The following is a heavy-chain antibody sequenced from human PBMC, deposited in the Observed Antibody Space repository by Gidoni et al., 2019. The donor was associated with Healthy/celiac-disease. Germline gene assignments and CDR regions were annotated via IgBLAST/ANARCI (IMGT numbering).Heavy chain of an antibody. D-gene: IGHD6-19*01. Sequence: EVQLVESGGGLFKPGGSLRRSGAAYGLTFSSYSMNWVRQAPGKGLEWVSSISSSSSYIYYADSVKGRFTISRDNAKNSLYLQMNGLRAEDTAVYYCASEDSSGWYSDYWGQGTLVTVSS. CDR3: ASEDSSGWYSDY. J-gene: IGHJ4*02. CDR2: ISSSSSYI. V-gene: IGHV3-21*01. CDR1: GLTFSSYS.